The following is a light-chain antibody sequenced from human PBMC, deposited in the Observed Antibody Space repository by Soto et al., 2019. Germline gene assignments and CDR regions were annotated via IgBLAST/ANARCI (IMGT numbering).Light chain of an antibody. CDR3: SSFAGISTV. J-gene: IGLJ1*01. CDR2: EVS. V-gene: IGLV2-8*01. Sequence: QSVLTQPPSASGSPGQSVTISCTGTSSDVGAYNFVSWYQQHPGKAPKLMIYEVSNRPSGVPDRFSGSKSGNTASLTVSGLQAEDEADYYCSSFAGISTVFGTGTKLTVI. CDR1: SSDVGAYNF.